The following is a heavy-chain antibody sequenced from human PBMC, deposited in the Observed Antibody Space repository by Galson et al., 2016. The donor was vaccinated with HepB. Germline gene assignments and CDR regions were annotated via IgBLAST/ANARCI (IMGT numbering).Heavy chain of an antibody. CDR1: GFAFYTFT. CDR3: ARGEIGTTLD. D-gene: IGHD4-23*01. J-gene: IGHJ4*02. V-gene: IGHV3-30*15. CDR2: ISFDGSNR. Sequence: SLRLSCAASGFAFYTFTMHWVRQSPGKGPECVAAISFDGSNRHYADPVRGRFTISRDNPRNTLYLQMGSLTTEDTAVYYCARGEIGTTLDWGQGALVTVSS.